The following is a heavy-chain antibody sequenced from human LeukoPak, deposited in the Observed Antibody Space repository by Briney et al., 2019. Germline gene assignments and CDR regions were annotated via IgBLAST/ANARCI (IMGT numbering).Heavy chain of an antibody. Sequence: ASVKVSCKASGYTFTSYGISWVRQAPGQGLEWMGWISAYNGNTNYAQKLQGRVTMTTDTSTSTAYMELRSPRSDDTAVYYCARAEYYYDSSGYSWAFDIWGQGTMVSVSS. CDR3: ARAEYYYDSSGYSWAFDI. CDR2: ISAYNGNT. CDR1: GYTFTSYG. D-gene: IGHD3-22*01. J-gene: IGHJ3*02. V-gene: IGHV1-18*01.